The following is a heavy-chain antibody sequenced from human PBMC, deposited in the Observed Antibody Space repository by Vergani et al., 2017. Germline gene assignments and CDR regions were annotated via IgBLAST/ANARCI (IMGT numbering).Heavy chain of an antibody. J-gene: IGHJ5*02. CDR1: GASIRSSNYY. D-gene: IGHD6-19*01. Sequence: QLQLQESGPGLVKPSATLSLSCSVSGASIRSSNYYLGWIRQPPGKGLEWIASMYYSGCTYYNPSLKSRVAISVDTSENQFSLKLSSVTAADTAVYFCARHSTVEWLVKLGWIDPWGQGILVTVSS. CDR2: MYYSGCT. V-gene: IGHV4-39*01. CDR3: ARHSTVEWLVKLGWIDP.